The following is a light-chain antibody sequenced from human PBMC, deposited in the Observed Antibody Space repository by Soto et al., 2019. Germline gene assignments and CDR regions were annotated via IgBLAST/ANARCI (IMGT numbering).Light chain of an antibody. CDR1: QTIYSN. J-gene: IGKJ1*01. V-gene: IGKV3-15*01. CDR3: QQYDSYPWT. CDR2: RAS. Sequence: IVMTQSPATLSVSPGERATLSCRAGQTIYSNVAWYQQRPGQAPRLLIYRASTRATGVPARFSGSGSGTEFTLTISSLQPDDFATYFCQQYDSYPWTFGQGTKVDI.